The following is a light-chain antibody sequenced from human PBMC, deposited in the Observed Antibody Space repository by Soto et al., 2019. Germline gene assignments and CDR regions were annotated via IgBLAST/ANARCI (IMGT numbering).Light chain of an antibody. CDR2: DVS. CDR3: CSYAATNTFV. Sequence: QSVLTQPRSVSGTPGQSVTISCTGTSSNVGGYNYVSWYQQHPGKAPKLMIYDVSKRPSGVPDRFSGSKSGNTASLTISGLQAEDEADYYCCSYAATNTFVFGGGSNVTVL. CDR1: SSNVGGYNY. V-gene: IGLV2-11*01. J-gene: IGLJ1*01.